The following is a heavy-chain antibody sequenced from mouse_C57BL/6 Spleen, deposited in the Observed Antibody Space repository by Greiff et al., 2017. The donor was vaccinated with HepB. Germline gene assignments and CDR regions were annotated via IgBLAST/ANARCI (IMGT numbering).Heavy chain of an antibody. V-gene: IGHV1-52*01. CDR2: INPSDSET. CDR3: ARYDYDGYYFAY. Sequence: QVQLQQPGAELVRPGSSVKLSCKASGYTFTSYWMHWVKQRPIQGLEWIGNINPSDSETNYNQKFKDKATLTVDKSSSTAYMQLSSLTSEDSAVYYCARYDYDGYYFAYWGQGTTLTVSS. CDR1: GYTFTSYW. J-gene: IGHJ2*01. D-gene: IGHD2-4*01.